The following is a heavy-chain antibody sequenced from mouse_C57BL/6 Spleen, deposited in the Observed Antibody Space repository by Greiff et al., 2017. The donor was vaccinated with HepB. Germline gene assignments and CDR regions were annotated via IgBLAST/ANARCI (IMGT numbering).Heavy chain of an antibody. V-gene: IGHV1-50*01. CDR1: GYTFTSYW. Sequence: QVQLQQPGAELVKPGASVKLSCKASGYTFTSYWMQWVKQRPGQGLEWIGEIDPSDSYTNYNQKFKGKATLTEDTSSSTAYMQLSSLTSEDSAVYYCAREGDYDCYWGQGTTLTVSS. CDR2: IDPSDSYT. CDR3: AREGDYDCY. D-gene: IGHD2-4*01. J-gene: IGHJ2*01.